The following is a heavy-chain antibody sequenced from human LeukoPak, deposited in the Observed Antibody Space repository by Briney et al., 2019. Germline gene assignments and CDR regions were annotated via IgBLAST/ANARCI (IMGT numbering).Heavy chain of an antibody. CDR1: GLTFSDYY. V-gene: IGHV3-11*05. CDR2: ISSTGTYT. D-gene: IGHD6-13*01. CDR3: ARDLKPAAGLDF. J-gene: IGHJ4*02. Sequence: GGSLRLSCAVSGLTFSDYYMAWIRQAPGKGLEWVSYISSTGTYTNYVDSVKGRFTISRDDAKNSLYLQMNSLRAEDTAVYYCARDLKPAAGLDFWGQGTLVTVSP.